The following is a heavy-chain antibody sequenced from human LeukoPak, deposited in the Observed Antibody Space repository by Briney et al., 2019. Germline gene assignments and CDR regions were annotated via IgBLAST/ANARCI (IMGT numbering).Heavy chain of an antibody. D-gene: IGHD3-9*01. V-gene: IGHV3-21*06. CDR2: ITSGGTYT. J-gene: IGHJ4*02. Sequence: GGSLRLSCAASGFTFSTYNLNWVRQAPGKGLEWVSSITSGGTYTYYADSVKGRFTTSRDNAKNSLSLQLSSLRAEDTAVYYCARGHYDILTASYKWTPDYWGQGILVTVSS. CDR1: GFTFSTYN. CDR3: ARGHYDILTASYKWTPDY.